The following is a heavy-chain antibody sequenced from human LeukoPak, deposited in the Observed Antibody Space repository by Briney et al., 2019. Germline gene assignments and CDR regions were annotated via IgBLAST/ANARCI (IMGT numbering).Heavy chain of an antibody. CDR3: ATYYDILTGLGVYYYYGMDV. CDR1: GFTFSSYA. D-gene: IGHD3-9*01. CDR2: ISGSGGST. Sequence: GGSLRLSCAASGFTFSSYAMSWVRQAPGKGLEWVSAISGSGGSTYYADSVKGRFTISKDNSKNTLYLQMNSLRAEDTAVYYCATYYDILTGLGVYYYYGMDVWGQGTTVTVSS. J-gene: IGHJ6*02. V-gene: IGHV3-23*01.